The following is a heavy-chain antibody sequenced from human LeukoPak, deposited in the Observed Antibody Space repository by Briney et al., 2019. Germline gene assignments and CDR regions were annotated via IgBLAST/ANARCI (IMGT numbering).Heavy chain of an antibody. V-gene: IGHV3-7*01. D-gene: IGHD3-10*01. CDR2: IKLDGSER. Sequence: GGSLTLSCAASGFTFSSYWMSWVRQAPGKGLEWLANIKLDGSERYYMDSVRGRFTISRDYSKNSLDLQMNSLRAEDTAVYYCALSRGSGGPFDFWGQGTLVTVSS. CDR1: GFTFSSYW. J-gene: IGHJ4*02. CDR3: ALSRGSGGPFDF.